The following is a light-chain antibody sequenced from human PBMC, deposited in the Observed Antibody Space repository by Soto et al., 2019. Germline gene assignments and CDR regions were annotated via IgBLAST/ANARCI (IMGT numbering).Light chain of an antibody. CDR3: QQRSNWPPRFT. CDR2: DAS. CDR1: QSVSSY. V-gene: IGKV3-11*01. J-gene: IGKJ3*01. Sequence: EIVLTQSPATLSLSPGERATLSCRASQSVSSYLAWYQQKPGQAPRLLIYDASNRATGVPAKFSGSGSGTDFTLTISSLEAEDFVVYYCQQRSNWPPRFTFGPGNKVDIK.